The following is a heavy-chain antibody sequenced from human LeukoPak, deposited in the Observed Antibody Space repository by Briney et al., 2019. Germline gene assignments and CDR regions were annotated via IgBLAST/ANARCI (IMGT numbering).Heavy chain of an antibody. D-gene: IGHD2-15*01. Sequence: SETLSLTCTVSGGSISSYYWSWIRQPAGKGLEWIGRIYTSGSTNYNPSLKSRVTMSVDTSKNQFSLKLSSVTAADTAVYYCARAARGVVAAIYYYYYMDVWGKGTTVTVSS. J-gene: IGHJ6*03. V-gene: IGHV4-4*07. CDR1: GGSISSYY. CDR3: ARAARGVVAAIYYYYYMDV. CDR2: IYTSGST.